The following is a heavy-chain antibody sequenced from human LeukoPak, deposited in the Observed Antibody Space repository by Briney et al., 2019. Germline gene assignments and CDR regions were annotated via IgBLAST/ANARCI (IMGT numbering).Heavy chain of an antibody. V-gene: IGHV4-4*07. CDR1: GGSVSSYY. J-gene: IGHJ4*02. D-gene: IGHD3-10*01. Sequence: SETLSLTCTVSGGSVSSYYWSWIRQPAGKTLEWIGSIYYSGSTYYNPSLKSRVIISVDTSKNQFSLKLSSVTAADTAVYYCARVSPHYGSGRPDYFDYWGQGTLVTVSS. CDR3: ARVSPHYGSGRPDYFDY. CDR2: IYYSGST.